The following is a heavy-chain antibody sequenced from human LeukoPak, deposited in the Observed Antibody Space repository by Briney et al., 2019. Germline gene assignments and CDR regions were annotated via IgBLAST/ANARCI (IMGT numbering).Heavy chain of an antibody. D-gene: IGHD6-13*01. J-gene: IGHJ5*02. CDR3: ARQHTSTWNWFDP. CDR1: GYSFTTYW. Sequence: GESLKISCKGSGYSFTTYWIGWVRQMPGKGLEWMGIIYPGDSDTRYSPSFQGQVTISADKSISTAYLQWSSLKASDTAMYYCARQHTSTWNWFDPWGQGTLVTVSS. CDR2: IYPGDSDT. V-gene: IGHV5-51*01.